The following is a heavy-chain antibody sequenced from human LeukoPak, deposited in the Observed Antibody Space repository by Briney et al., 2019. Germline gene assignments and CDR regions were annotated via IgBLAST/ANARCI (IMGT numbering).Heavy chain of an antibody. CDR1: GGSFSDYY. J-gene: IGHJ4*02. V-gene: IGHV4-34*01. D-gene: IGHD3-3*01. CDR3: ARAGHVWSGYYTDY. Sequence: PSETLSLTCAVYGGSFSDYYWSWIRQPPGKGLEWIGEINHSGSTNYNPSLKSRVTISVDTSKNQFSLKLSSVTAADTAVYYCARAGHVWSGYYTDYWGQGTLVTVSS. CDR2: INHSGST.